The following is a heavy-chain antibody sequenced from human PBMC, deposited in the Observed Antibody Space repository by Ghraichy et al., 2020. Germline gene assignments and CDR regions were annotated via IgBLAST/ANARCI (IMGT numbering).Heavy chain of an antibody. V-gene: IGHV4-59*01. CDR2: IYYSGST. D-gene: IGHD3-10*01. CDR3: AIASRRSGSYHYYGMDV. J-gene: IGHJ6*02. Sequence: ESLNISCTVSGGSISSYYWSWIRQPPGKGLEWIGYIYYSGSTNYNPSLKSRVTISVDTSKNQFSLKLSSVTAADTAVYYCAIASRRSGSYHYYGMDVWGQGTTVTVSS. CDR1: GGSISSYY.